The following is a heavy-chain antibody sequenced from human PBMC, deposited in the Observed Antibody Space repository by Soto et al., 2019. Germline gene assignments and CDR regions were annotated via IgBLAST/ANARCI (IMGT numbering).Heavy chain of an antibody. CDR3: ARDNRHTV. CDR2: IHSDGSST. Sequence: PGGSLRLSCAASGFTFSNYWMHWVRQAPGKGLVWVSRIHSDGSSTFYADSVKGRFTISRDNAKKMVYLQMNSLRAEDTAVYYCARDNRHTVWGQGTMVTVSS. CDR1: GFTFSNYW. V-gene: IGHV3-74*01. J-gene: IGHJ3*01.